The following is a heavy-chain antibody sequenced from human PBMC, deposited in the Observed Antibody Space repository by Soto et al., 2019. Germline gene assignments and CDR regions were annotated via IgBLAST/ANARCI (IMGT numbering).Heavy chain of an antibody. CDR2: INHSGST. J-gene: IGHJ3*02. D-gene: IGHD2-2*01. CDR1: GGSFSGYY. V-gene: IGHV4-34*01. Sequence: SETLSLTCAVYGGSFSGYYWSWIRQPPGKGLEWIGEINHSGSTNYNPSLKSRVTISVDTSKNQFSLKLSSVTAADTAGYYCASKPSGTSCARNAFDIWGQGTMVTVSS. CDR3: ASKPSGTSCARNAFDI.